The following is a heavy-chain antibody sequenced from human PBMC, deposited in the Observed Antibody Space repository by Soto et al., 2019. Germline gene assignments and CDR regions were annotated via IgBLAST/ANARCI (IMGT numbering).Heavy chain of an antibody. CDR3: ARHKKWAEQGWFDP. J-gene: IGHJ5*02. CDR2: IHSSGTT. Sequence: QVQLQESGPGLVKPSETVSVTCNVSGGSTSGYYWTWIRQSPGKGLEWIGYIHSSGTTTYNPSLKGRVTISIDTSKNQVYLRVTSVTAADTAIYYCARHKKWAEQGWFDPWGQGTQVTVSS. CDR1: GGSTSGYY. D-gene: IGHD1-26*01. V-gene: IGHV4-59*01.